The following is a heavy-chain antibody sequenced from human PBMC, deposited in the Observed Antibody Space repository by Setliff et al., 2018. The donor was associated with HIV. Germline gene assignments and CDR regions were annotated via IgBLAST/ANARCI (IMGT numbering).Heavy chain of an antibody. D-gene: IGHD6-13*01. CDR3: ARDGQQLGYYYYYMDV. V-gene: IGHV4-4*07. J-gene: IGHJ6*03. CDR2: IYTSGST. CDR1: GGSISSYY. Sequence: PSETLSLTCTVSGGSISSYYWSWIRQPAGKGLEWIGRIYTSGSTNYNPSLKSRVTMSVDTSKNQFSLKLSSVTAADTAVYYCARDGQQLGYYYYYMDVWGKGTTVTVSS.